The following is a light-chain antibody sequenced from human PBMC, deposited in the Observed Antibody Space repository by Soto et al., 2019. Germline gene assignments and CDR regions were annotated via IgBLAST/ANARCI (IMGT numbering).Light chain of an antibody. V-gene: IGLV1-47*01. J-gene: IGLJ1*01. CDR3: AAWDDSLSGLYV. Sequence: QSVLTQPPSASGTPGQRVTISCSGSSSNIGNNYVYWYQQFPGTAPKLLIYRNNQRPSGVPDRFSGSKSGTSASLAISGLRPEDEADYYCAAWDDSLSGLYVFGTGTKVTVL. CDR1: SSNIGNNY. CDR2: RNN.